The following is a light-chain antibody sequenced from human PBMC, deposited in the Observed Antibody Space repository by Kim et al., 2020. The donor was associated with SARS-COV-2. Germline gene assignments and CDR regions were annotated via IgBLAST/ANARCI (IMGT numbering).Light chain of an antibody. Sequence: ASLGDSVNITCRASQGISNSLASFQQKPGKAPKVLIYAASTLQSEVPSRFSGSGSGTDFTLTISSLQPEDVATYYCQKYNAAPWTFGQGTKVEIK. CDR2: AAS. CDR3: QKYNAAPWT. J-gene: IGKJ1*01. V-gene: IGKV1-27*01. CDR1: QGISNS.